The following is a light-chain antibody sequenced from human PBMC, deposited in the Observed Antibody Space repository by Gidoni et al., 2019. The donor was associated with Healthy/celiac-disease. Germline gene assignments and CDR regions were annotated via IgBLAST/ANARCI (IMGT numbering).Light chain of an antibody. J-gene: IGLJ2*01. CDR3: QSYDSSLSCVV. CDR1: SSNIGAGYD. CDR2: GNS. Sequence: QSVLTQPPSVSGAPGQRVTISCTGSSSNIGAGYDVHWYHQLPGTAPKLLIYGNSNRPSVVPDRFSGSKSGTSASLAITGLQAEDEADYYCQSYDSSLSCVVFGGGTKLTVL. V-gene: IGLV1-40*01.